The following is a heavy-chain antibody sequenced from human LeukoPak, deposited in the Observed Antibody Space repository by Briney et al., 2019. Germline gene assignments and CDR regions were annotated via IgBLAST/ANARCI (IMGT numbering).Heavy chain of an antibody. CDR3: AREKSGTYYYDSSGYYYYFDY. Sequence: SETLSLTCTVSGGSISSYYWSWIRQPAGKGLEWIGRIYTSGSTNYNPSLKSRVTMSVDTSKNQFSLKLSSVTAADTAVYYCAREKSGTYYYDSSGYYYYFDYWGQGTLVTVSS. J-gene: IGHJ4*02. CDR1: GGSISSYY. V-gene: IGHV4-4*07. D-gene: IGHD3-22*01. CDR2: IYTSGST.